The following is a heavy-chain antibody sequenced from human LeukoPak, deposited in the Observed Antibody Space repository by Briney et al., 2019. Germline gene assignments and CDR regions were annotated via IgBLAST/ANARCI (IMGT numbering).Heavy chain of an antibody. V-gene: IGHV1-24*01. CDR1: GYTLTELS. CDR2: FDPEDGET. CDR3: ATGPGNYYGMDV. J-gene: IGHJ6*02. Sequence: ASVTVSCTVSGYTLTELSMHWVRQAPGKGLEWMGGFDPEDGETIYAQKFQGRVTMTEDTSTDTAYMELSSLRSEDTAVYYCATGPGNYYGMDVWGQGTTVTVSS.